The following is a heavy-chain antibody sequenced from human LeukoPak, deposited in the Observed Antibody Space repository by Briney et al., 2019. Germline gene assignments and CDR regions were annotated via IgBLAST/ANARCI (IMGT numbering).Heavy chain of an antibody. CDR2: IYPGDSDT. V-gene: IGHV5-51*01. J-gene: IGHJ4*02. CDR1: GYSFTSYW. Sequence: GGSLKISCKGSGYSFTSYWIGWVRQLPGKGLAWMGIIYPGDSDTRYSPSFQGQVTISADKSISTAYLQWSSPKASDTAMYYCARQDSYGSRTFDYWGQGTLVTVSS. CDR3: ARQDSYGSRTFDY. D-gene: IGHD5-18*01.